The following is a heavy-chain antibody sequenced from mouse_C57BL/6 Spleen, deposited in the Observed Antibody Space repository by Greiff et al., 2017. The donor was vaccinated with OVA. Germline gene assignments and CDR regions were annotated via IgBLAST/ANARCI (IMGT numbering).Heavy chain of an antibody. D-gene: IGHD1-1*01. J-gene: IGHJ1*03. Sequence: QVQLQQPGAELVKPGASVKLSCKASGYTFTSYWMHWVKQRPGQGLEWIGMIHPNSGSTNYNEKFTSKATLTVDKSSSKAYMQLSSLSSEDSAIYYCARTTTVVGGYFDVWGTGTTGTVSS. CDR3: ARTTTVVGGYFDV. V-gene: IGHV1-64*01. CDR2: IHPNSGST. CDR1: GYTFTSYW.